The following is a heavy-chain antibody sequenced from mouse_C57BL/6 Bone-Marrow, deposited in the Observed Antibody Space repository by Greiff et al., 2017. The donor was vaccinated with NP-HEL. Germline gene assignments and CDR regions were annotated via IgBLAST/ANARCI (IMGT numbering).Heavy chain of an antibody. Sequence: QVQLQQPGAELVRPGSSVKLSCKASGYTFTSYWMDWVKQRPGQGLEWIGNIYPSDSETHYNQKFKDKATLTVDKSSSTAYMQLSSLTSEDSAVYYCARRGDGYSYDFDDWGKGTTLTV. CDR3: ARRGDGYSYDFDD. V-gene: IGHV1-61*01. J-gene: IGHJ2*01. D-gene: IGHD2-3*01. CDR1: GYTFTSYW. CDR2: IYPSDSET.